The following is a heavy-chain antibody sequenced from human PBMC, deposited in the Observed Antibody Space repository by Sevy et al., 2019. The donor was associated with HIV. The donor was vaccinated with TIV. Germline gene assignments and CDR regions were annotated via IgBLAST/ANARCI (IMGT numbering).Heavy chain of an antibody. Sequence: GGSLRLSCAASGFTFSSYAMHWVRQAPGKGLEWVAIISYDGNIEYYPDSVKGRFTISRDDSKNTLYLQMNSLRSEDTAIYYHARDLGYESTGYLPLFDNWGQGTLVTVSS. V-gene: IGHV3-30-3*01. CDR2: ISYDGNIE. CDR3: ARDLGYESTGYLPLFDN. J-gene: IGHJ4*02. CDR1: GFTFSSYA. D-gene: IGHD3-22*01.